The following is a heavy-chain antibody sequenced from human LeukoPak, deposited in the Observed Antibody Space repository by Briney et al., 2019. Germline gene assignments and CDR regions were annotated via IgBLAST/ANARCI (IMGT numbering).Heavy chain of an antibody. V-gene: IGHV3-23*01. Sequence: GGSLRLSCTTTGITFSDFAMTWVRQAPGKGLEWVSIITGSGLTTYYAESARGRFTISRDNSKNAVYLQMSSLKAEDTAVYYCAKVAASDVWSSCDSWGQGTLVTVSS. D-gene: IGHD6-13*01. CDR2: ITGSGLTT. CDR3: AKVAASDVWSSCDS. J-gene: IGHJ5*01. CDR1: GITFSDFA.